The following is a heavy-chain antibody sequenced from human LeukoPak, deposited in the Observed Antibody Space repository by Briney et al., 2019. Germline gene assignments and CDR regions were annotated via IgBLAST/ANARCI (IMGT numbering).Heavy chain of an antibody. CDR1: GGTFSSYA. CDR2: IIPIFGTA. V-gene: IGHV1-69*01. CDR3: ARGSDFWSGYYYKAVDGWFDP. D-gene: IGHD3-3*01. J-gene: IGHJ5*02. Sequence: RASVKVSCKASGGTFSSYAISWVRQAPGQGLEWMGGIIPIFGTANYAQKFQGRVTITADESTSTAYMELSSLRSEDTAVYYCARGSDFWSGYYYKAVDGWFDPWGQGTLVTVSS.